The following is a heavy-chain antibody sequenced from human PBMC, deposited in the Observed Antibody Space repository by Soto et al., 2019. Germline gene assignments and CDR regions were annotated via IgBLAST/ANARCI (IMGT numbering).Heavy chain of an antibody. CDR1: GYTFSNYY. CDR2: INPSAGST. V-gene: IGHV1-46*01. Sequence: ASVKVSCKASGYTFSNYYMHWVRQAPGQGLEWMGAINPSAGSTSYAEKFQDRVTMTRDTSTSTAYMELSSLTSEDTAMYYCARIDISTNWGGSWGQGTLVTVSS. D-gene: IGHD7-27*01. CDR3: ARIDISTNWGGS. J-gene: IGHJ4*02.